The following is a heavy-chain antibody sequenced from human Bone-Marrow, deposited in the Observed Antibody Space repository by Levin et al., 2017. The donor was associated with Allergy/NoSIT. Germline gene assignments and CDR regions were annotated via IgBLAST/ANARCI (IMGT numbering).Heavy chain of an antibody. Sequence: SQTLSLTCTVSGVSIPRHYWNWVRQAPGKGLEWIAYMHHSGTARQNPSLKGRVSISIDTSKNQVSLKLTSVTAADTAVYYCARDRSTEDSGYKFGDDALDIWGQGTMVTVSS. CDR1: GVSIPRHY. CDR3: ARDRSTEDSGYKFGDDALDI. J-gene: IGHJ3*02. D-gene: IGHD5-12*01. V-gene: IGHV4-59*11. CDR2: MHHSGTA.